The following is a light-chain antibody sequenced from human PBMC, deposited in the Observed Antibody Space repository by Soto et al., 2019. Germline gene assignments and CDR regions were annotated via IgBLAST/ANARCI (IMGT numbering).Light chain of an antibody. J-gene: IGKJ4*01. Sequence: EIVMTQSPATLSVSPGERATLSCRASQSVSSNLAWYKQKPGQAPRLLIYDASNRATGIQARFSGSGSGTDFTLTISSLEPEEFAVYDCQQRSNWLTFGGGTKVDIK. CDR1: QSVSSN. CDR2: DAS. CDR3: QQRSNWLT. V-gene: IGKV3-11*01.